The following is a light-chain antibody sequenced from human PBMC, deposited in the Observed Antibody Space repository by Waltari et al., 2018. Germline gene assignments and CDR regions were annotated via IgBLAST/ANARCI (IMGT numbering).Light chain of an antibody. CDR2: DVS. Sequence: QSALTQPRSVSGSPGQSVTISCTGTSSDVGGYNYVSWYQQHPGKAPKVMIYDVSKRPSGGPDRFSGSKSGNTASLTISGLQAEDEADYYCCAYAGSYTYVVIGGGTKLTVL. CDR1: SSDVGGYNY. CDR3: CAYAGSYTYVV. V-gene: IGLV2-11*01. J-gene: IGLJ2*01.